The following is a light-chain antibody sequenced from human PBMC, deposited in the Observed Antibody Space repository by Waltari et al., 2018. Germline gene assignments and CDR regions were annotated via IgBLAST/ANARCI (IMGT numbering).Light chain of an antibody. CDR2: GAS. CDR3: QHYLRLPVT. V-gene: IGKV3-20*01. CDR1: ESVSRA. J-gene: IGKJ1*01. Sequence: EIVLTQSPGTLSLSVGERATVSCRASESVSRALAWDQQKPGQAPRLLIYGASHRATGIPDRFSGSGCGTDFSLTISRLEPDDFAVYYCQHYLRLPVTFGQGTTVEI.